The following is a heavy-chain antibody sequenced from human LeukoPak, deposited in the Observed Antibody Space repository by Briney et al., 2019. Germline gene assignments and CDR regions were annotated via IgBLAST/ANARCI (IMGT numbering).Heavy chain of an antibody. CDR2: INHSGST. CDR3: ARGGYYGDYLDAFDI. D-gene: IGHD4-17*01. Sequence: SETLSLTCTVSGASISNLYLSWIRQPAGKGLEWIGEINHSGSTNYNPSLKSRVTISVDTSKNQFSLKLSSVTAADTAVYYCARGGYYGDYLDAFDIWGQGTMVTVSS. J-gene: IGHJ3*02. CDR1: GASISNLY. V-gene: IGHV4-34*01.